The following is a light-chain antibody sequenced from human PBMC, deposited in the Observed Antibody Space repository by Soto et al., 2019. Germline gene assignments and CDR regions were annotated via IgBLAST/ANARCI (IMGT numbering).Light chain of an antibody. CDR2: GAS. CDR1: QSVSRN. Sequence: EVVLTQSPATLSVSPGDRATLSCRASQSVSRNLAWYQQKPGQAPRLLIYGASTRATGVPARFSGGVSATEFTLSINSLQSEDVAVYYCQQYGDWPPETFGQGTKLEI. J-gene: IGKJ2*01. V-gene: IGKV3-15*01. CDR3: QQYGDWPPET.